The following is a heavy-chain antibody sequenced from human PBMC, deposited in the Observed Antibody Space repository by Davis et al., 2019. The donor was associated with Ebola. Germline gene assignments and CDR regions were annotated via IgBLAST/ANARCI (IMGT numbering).Heavy chain of an antibody. CDR2: ISYDGSNK. V-gene: IGHV3-30*04. CDR3: ARGGDGYNYLWNWFDP. D-gene: IGHD5-24*01. J-gene: IGHJ5*02. Sequence: GESLKISCAASEFTFSSYAMHWVRQAPGKGLEWVAVISYDGSNKYYADSVKGRFTISRDNSKNTLYLQMNSLRAEDTAVYYCARGGDGYNYLWNWFDPWGQGTLVTVSS. CDR1: EFTFSSYA.